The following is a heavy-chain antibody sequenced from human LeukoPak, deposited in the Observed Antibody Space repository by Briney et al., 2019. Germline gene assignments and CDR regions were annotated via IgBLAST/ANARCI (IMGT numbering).Heavy chain of an antibody. V-gene: IGHV4-34*01. CDR2: INHSGST. CDR1: GGSFRGYY. Sequence: SETLSLTCAVYGGSFRGYYWSWIRQPPGKGLEWIGEINHSGSTNYNPSLKSRVTISVDTSKNQFSLKLSSVTAADTAVYYCARGPNLSVAATQDFDYWGQGTLVTVSS. D-gene: IGHD2-15*01. CDR3: ARGPNLSVAATQDFDY. J-gene: IGHJ4*02.